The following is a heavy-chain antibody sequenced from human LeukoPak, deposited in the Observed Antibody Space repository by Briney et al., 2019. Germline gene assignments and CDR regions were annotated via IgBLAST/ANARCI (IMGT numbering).Heavy chain of an antibody. CDR2: INPNSGGT. CDR3: ARVRQAGRVSGYYYGMDV. CDR1: GYTFTGYY. Sequence: APVKVSCKASGYTFTGYYMHWVRQAPGQGLEWMGWINPNSGGTNYAQKFQGRVTMTRDTSISTAYMELSRLRSEDTAVYYCARVRQAGRVSGYYYGMDVWGQGTTVTVSS. V-gene: IGHV1-2*02. D-gene: IGHD6-19*01. J-gene: IGHJ6*02.